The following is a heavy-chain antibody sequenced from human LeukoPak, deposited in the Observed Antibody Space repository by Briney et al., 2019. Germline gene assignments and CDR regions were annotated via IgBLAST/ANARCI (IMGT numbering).Heavy chain of an antibody. J-gene: IGHJ3*02. Sequence: PGRSLRLSCAASGFXFSSYAIHWVRQAPGKGLEWVAVISYDGSNKYYADSVKGRFTISRDNSKNTLYLQMNSLRAEDTAVYYCAKYCGGVCSGAFHIWGQGTMVTVSS. CDR2: ISYDGSNK. D-gene: IGHD2-21*02. CDR3: AKYCGGVCSGAFHI. V-gene: IGHV3-30*18. CDR1: GFXFSSYA.